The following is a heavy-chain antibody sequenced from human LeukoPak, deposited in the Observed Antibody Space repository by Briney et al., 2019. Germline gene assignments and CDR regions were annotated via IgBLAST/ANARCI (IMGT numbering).Heavy chain of an antibody. V-gene: IGHV4-4*02. CDR2: IYHSGST. Sequence: SETLSLTCAVSGGSISSSNWWSWVRQPPGRGLEWIGEIYHSGSTNYNPSLKSRVTISVDKSKNQFSPKLSSVTAADTAVYYCARTGNYGDYVVSDYWGQGTLVTVSS. J-gene: IGHJ4*02. CDR1: GGSISSSNW. CDR3: ARTGNYGDYVVSDY. D-gene: IGHD4-17*01.